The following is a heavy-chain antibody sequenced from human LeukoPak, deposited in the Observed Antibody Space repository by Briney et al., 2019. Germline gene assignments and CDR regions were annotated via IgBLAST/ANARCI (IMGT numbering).Heavy chain of an antibody. V-gene: IGHV3-7*01. J-gene: IGHJ4*02. CDR2: IKPDGSEK. CDR1: GFTFSDYW. D-gene: IGHD3-3*01. Sequence: GGSLRLSCATSGFTFSDYWMSWVRQAPGKGLEWVANIKPDGSEKYYVDSVKGRFTISRDNAKNSLYLQMNSLRAEDTAVYYCASAMYYDFWSGYYPIDYWGQGTLVTVS. CDR3: ASAMYYDFWSGYYPIDY.